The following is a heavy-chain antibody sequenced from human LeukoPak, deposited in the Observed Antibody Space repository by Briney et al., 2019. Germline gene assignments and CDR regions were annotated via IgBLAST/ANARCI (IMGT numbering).Heavy chain of an antibody. CDR3: AKAHGGSYHSGVD. D-gene: IGHD1-26*01. CDR1: GFTFTSYA. J-gene: IGHJ4*02. V-gene: IGHV3-23*01. Sequence: PGGSLRLSCAASGFTFTSYAMNWVRQAPGKGLEWVSGISGSGGSTYYADSVKGRFSISRDNSKNTLYLQLNSLGVEDTAEYYCAKAHGGSYHSGVDWGQGTLVIVSS. CDR2: ISGSGGST.